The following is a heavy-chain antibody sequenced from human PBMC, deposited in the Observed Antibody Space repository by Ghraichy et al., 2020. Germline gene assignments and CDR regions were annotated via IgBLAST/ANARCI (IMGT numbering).Heavy chain of an antibody. CDR3: AKNRQLSFLDTLDV. D-gene: IGHD3-3*02. CDR2: INWNSGAI. Sequence: GGSLRLSCAASGFIFDNYGMSWVRQVPGKGLEWVSGINWNSGAIGYADSVKGRFTISRDNAKNSLYLQMNSLRAEDTALYHCAKNRQLSFLDTLDVWGQGTTVTVSS. J-gene: IGHJ6*02. V-gene: IGHV3-20*01. CDR1: GFIFDNYG.